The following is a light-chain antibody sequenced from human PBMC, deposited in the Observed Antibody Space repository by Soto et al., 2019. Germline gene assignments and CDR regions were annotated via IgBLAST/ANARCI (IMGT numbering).Light chain of an antibody. CDR3: QQRSNWPPIT. CDR2: GAS. V-gene: IGKV3-15*01. J-gene: IGKJ5*01. Sequence: EIVMTQSPATLSVSPGGRATLSCRASQSVSSNLAWYQQKPGQAPRLLIYGASTRATGIPARFSGSGSGTEFTLTISSLEPEDFAVYYCQQRSNWPPITFGQGTRLEI. CDR1: QSVSSN.